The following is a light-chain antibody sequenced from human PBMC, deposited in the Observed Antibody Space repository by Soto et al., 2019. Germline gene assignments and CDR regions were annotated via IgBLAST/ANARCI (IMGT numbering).Light chain of an antibody. CDR1: QSVSGNY. Sequence: ENVLTQSPGTLSLSPGERATLSCRASQSVSGNYLAWYQHKPGQAPRLLIYGASRRATGIADRFSGSGSGTDFTLPISRLEPEDFAVYYCHQYGSSPLPGGSPLPFGGGTKVEIK. V-gene: IGKV3-20*01. CDR3: HQYGSSPLPGGSPLP. J-gene: IGKJ4*01. CDR2: GAS.